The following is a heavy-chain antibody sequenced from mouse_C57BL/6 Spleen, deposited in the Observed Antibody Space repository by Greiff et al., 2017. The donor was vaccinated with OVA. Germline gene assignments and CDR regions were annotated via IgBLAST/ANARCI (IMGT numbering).Heavy chain of an antibody. Sequence: QVQLQQSGPGLVQPSQSLSITCTVSGFSLTSYGVHWVRQSPGKGLEWLGVIWRGGSTDYNAAFMSRLSITKANSKSQDFSKMHSLQADDTAIYDCAKSAMTTVVAIDYWGQGTTLTVSS. J-gene: IGHJ2*01. V-gene: IGHV2-5*01. D-gene: IGHD1-1*01. CDR1: GFSLTSYG. CDR3: AKSAMTTVVAIDY. CDR2: IWRGGST.